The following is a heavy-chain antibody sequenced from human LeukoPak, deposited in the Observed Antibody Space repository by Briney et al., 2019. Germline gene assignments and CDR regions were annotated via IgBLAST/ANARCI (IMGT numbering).Heavy chain of an antibody. D-gene: IGHD3-22*01. CDR2: FDPEDGET. V-gene: IGHV1-24*01. CDR1: GYTLTELS. J-gene: IGHJ4*02. Sequence: GASVKVSCKVSGYTLTELSMHWVRQAPGKGLEWMGGFDPEDGETIYAQKFQGRVTMTEDTSTDTAYMELSSLRSDDTAVYYCARIPQTRYYYDSSDYYYFDYWGQGALVTVSS. CDR3: ARIPQTRYYYDSSDYYYFDY.